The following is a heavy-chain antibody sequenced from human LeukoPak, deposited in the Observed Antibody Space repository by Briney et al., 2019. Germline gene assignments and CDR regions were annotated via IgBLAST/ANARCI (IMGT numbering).Heavy chain of an antibody. CDR1: GFMFRDYS. Sequence: GGSLRLSCVGSGFMFRDYSMDWVRQSPGKGLEWVSYISSRGSTIFYADSVKGRLTVSRDNAKNSLFLQMNGLRDEDTAMYYCARVQGVCNSTTCFEGDADVWGKGNTVIVSS. J-gene: IGHJ6*04. D-gene: IGHD2/OR15-2a*01. CDR2: ISSRGSTI. CDR3: ARVQGVCNSTTCFEGDADV. V-gene: IGHV3-48*02.